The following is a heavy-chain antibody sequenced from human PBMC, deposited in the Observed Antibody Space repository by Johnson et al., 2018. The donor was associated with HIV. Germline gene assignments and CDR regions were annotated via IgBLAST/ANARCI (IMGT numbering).Heavy chain of an antibody. CDR3: ARDVIKVIAARDDAFDI. CDR1: GFTFSDYY. Sequence: QMLLVESGGGVVKPGGSLRLSCAASGFTFSDYYMSWIRQAPGKGLEWVSYISSSGSTIYYADAVKGRVTISRDNAKNSLYLQMNSLRAEETAVYYCARDVIKVIAARDDAFDIWGQGTMVTVSS. D-gene: IGHD6-6*01. J-gene: IGHJ3*02. CDR2: ISSSGSTI. V-gene: IGHV3-11*04.